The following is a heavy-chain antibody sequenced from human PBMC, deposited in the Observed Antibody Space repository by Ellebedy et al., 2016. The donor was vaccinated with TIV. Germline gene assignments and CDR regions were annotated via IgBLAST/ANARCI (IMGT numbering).Heavy chain of an antibody. V-gene: IGHV4-34*01. CDR1: GGSFRGYY. Sequence: MPSETLSLTCGVPGGSFRGYYWHWIRQPPGKGLEWIGESSHGGTTLYNPSLKSRVTISIDTSRNQSSLNLNSVTAADTAVYYCARGWQGYSYGSPFDYWGQGILVTVSS. CDR2: SSHGGTT. J-gene: IGHJ4*02. CDR3: ARGWQGYSYGSPFDY. D-gene: IGHD5-18*01.